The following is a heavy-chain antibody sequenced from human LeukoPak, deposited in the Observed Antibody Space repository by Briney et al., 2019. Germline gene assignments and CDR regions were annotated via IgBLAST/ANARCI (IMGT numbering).Heavy chain of an antibody. J-gene: IGHJ5*02. CDR3: ARGIYYDSSGYYLRYWFDP. V-gene: IGHV4-59*12. CDR2: IYHSGST. Sequence: SETLSLTCSVSGDSISSYYWSWIRQPPGKGLEWIGYIYHSGSTYYNPSLKSRVTISVDRSKNQFSLKLSSVTAADTAVYYCARGIYYDSSGYYLRYWFDPWGQGTLVTVSS. CDR1: GDSISSYY. D-gene: IGHD3-22*01.